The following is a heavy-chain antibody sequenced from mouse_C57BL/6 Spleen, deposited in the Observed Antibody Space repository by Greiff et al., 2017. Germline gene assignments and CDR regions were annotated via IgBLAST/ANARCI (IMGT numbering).Heavy chain of an antibody. CDR3: VRQAQATPFAY. V-gene: IGHV10-1*01. D-gene: IGHD3-2*02. CDR1: GFSFNTYA. Sequence: EVKLVESGGGLVQPKGSLKLSCAASGFSFNTYAMNWVRQAPGKGLEWVARIRSKSNNYATYYADSVKDRFTISRDDSESMLYLQMNNLKTEDTAMYYCVRQAQATPFAYWGQGTLVTVSA. J-gene: IGHJ3*01. CDR2: IRSKSNNYAT.